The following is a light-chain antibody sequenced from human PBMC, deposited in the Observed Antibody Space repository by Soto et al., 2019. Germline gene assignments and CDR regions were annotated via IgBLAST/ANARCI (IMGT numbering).Light chain of an antibody. J-gene: IGKJ1*01. CDR1: QSVSSSY. CDR3: QQYGSSRT. V-gene: IGKV3-20*01. CDR2: GAS. Sequence: EIVLTQSPGPLSLSPGERATLSCRASQSVSSSYLAWYQQKPGQAPRLLIYGASSRATGIPDRFSGSGSGTDFTLSSSRLEPEDFAVYYCQQYGSSRTFGQGTKVEIK.